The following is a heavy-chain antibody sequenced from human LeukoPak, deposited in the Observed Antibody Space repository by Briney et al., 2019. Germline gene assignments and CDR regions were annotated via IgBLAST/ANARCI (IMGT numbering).Heavy chain of an antibody. J-gene: IGHJ4*02. V-gene: IGHV3-66*01. CDR2: IYSGGST. D-gene: IGHD3-22*01. CDR3: ARGGYYYDSSGYYVLDY. Sequence: PGGSLRLSCAASGFTVSSNYMSWVRQAPGKGLEWVSVIYSGGSTYYADSVKGRFTISRDNSKNTLYLQMNSLRAEDTAVYYCARGGYYYDSSGYYVLDYWGQGTLVTVSS. CDR1: GFTVSSNY.